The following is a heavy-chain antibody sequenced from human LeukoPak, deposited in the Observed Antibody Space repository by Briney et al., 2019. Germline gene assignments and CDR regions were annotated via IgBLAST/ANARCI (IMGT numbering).Heavy chain of an antibody. D-gene: IGHD6-13*01. CDR1: GYTFTSYY. J-gene: IGHJ5*02. CDR3: ASGGGWRAAAGKNNWFDP. CDR2: INPSGGST. V-gene: IGHV1-46*01. Sequence: GASVKVSCKASGYTFTSYYMHWVRQAPGQGLEWMGIINPSGGSTSYAQKFQGRVTMTRDMSTSTVYMELSSLRSEDTAVYYCASGGGWRAAAGKNNWFDPWGQGTLVTVSS.